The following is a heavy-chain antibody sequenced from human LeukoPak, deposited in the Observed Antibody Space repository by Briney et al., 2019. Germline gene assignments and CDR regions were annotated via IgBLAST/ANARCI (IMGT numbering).Heavy chain of an antibody. CDR3: ARLPYCSSTSCYDY. J-gene: IGHJ4*02. D-gene: IGHD2-2*01. V-gene: IGHV3-53*01. CDR2: IYSGGST. Sequence: PGGSLRLSCAASGFTVSSNYMSWVRQAPGKGLEWVSVIYSGGSTYYADSVKGRFTISRDNSKNTLYLQMNSLRAEDTAVYYCARLPYCSSTSCYDYWGQGTLVTVSS. CDR1: GFTVSSNY.